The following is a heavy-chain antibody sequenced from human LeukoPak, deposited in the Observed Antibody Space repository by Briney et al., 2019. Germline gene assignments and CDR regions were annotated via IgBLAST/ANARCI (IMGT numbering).Heavy chain of an antibody. CDR3: ARTGTYGSGSYYNY. V-gene: IGHV1-69*13. D-gene: IGHD3-10*01. Sequence: SVKVSCKASGGTFSSYAISWVRQAPGQGLEWMGGIIPILGTANYAQKFQGRVTITADESTSTAYMELSSLRSEDTAVYYCARTGTYGSGSYYNYWGQGTLVTVSS. CDR1: GGTFSSYA. CDR2: IIPILGTA. J-gene: IGHJ4*02.